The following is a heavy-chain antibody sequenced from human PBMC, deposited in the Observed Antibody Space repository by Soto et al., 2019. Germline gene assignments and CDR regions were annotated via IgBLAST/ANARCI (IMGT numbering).Heavy chain of an antibody. CDR3: ARDNDRPQLGGNYYYILDV. CDR1: GGTFRTAA. Sequence: QVQLEQSGAEVKKPGSSVKVSCKASGGTFRTAAISWVRQAPGQGLEWMGGIMPVFRTPDYAQKFQGRVTITADESTNTAYMELSGLRSDDPAMYYCARDNDRPQLGGNYYYILDVWGQGTTITVSS. D-gene: IGHD2-8*01. V-gene: IGHV1-69*12. J-gene: IGHJ6*02. CDR2: IMPVFRTP.